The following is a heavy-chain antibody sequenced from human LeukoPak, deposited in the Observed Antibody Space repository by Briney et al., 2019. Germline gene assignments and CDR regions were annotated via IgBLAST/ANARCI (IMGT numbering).Heavy chain of an antibody. D-gene: IGHD6-19*01. V-gene: IGHV3-23*01. Sequence: PGGSLRLSRAASGFTFSSYAMSWVRQAPGKGLEWVSAISGSGGSTYYADSVKGRFTISRDNSKNTLYLQMNSLRAEDTAVYYCAAAVAGGLDAFDIWGQGTMVTVSS. CDR1: GFTFSSYA. CDR2: ISGSGGST. J-gene: IGHJ3*02. CDR3: AAAVAGGLDAFDI.